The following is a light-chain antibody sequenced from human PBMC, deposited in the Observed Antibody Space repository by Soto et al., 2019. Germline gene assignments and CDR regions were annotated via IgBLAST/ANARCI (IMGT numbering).Light chain of an antibody. J-gene: IGKJ3*01. V-gene: IGKV3-20*01. CDR2: GAS. CDR1: QSISSTY. CDR3: QQYGSSAFT. Sequence: EIVLTQSPGTLSLSPGERATLSCRASQSISSTYLAWYQQKPGQAPRLLIYGASSRATGIPGRFSGSGSGTDFTLTISRLEPEDFALYYCQQYGSSAFTFGPGTKVDIK.